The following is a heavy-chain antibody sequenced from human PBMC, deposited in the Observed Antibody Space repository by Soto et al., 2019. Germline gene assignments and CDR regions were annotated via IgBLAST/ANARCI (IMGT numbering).Heavy chain of an antibody. CDR2: ISAYNGNT. Sequence: GASVKVSCKASGYTFTSYGISWVRQAPGQGLEWMGWISAYNGNTNYAQKLQGRVTMTTDTSTSTAYMELRSLRSDDTAVYYCAREEAVAGSPTFDYWGQGTLVTVSS. D-gene: IGHD6-19*01. J-gene: IGHJ4*02. CDR1: GYTFTSYG. V-gene: IGHV1-18*01. CDR3: AREEAVAGSPTFDY.